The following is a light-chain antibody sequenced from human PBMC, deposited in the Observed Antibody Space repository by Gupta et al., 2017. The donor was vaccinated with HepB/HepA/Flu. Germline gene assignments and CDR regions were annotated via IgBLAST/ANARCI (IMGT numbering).Light chain of an antibody. V-gene: IGLV2-14*03. CDR2: DVI. CDR3: TSYTISNTLV. CDR1: SSDVGGYNY. J-gene: IGLJ2*01. Sequence: QSALTQPASVSGSPGQSITISCTGTSSDVGGYNYVSWYQQHPDKAPKLMIYDVINRPSGVSNRFSGSKPGNTASLTISGLQAEDEADYYCTSYTISNTLVFGGGTKLTVL.